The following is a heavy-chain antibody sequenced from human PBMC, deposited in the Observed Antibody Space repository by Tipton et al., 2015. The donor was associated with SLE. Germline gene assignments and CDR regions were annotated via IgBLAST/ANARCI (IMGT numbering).Heavy chain of an antibody. Sequence: TLSLTCTVSGGSISSYYWSWIRQSPGKGLEWIGYIYTSGSTNYNPSLKSRVTISVDTSKNQFSLKLSSVTAADTAVYYCARRASIAAATFDYWGQGTLVTVSS. J-gene: IGHJ4*02. V-gene: IGHV4-4*09. CDR1: GGSISSYY. D-gene: IGHD6-13*01. CDR3: ARRASIAAATFDY. CDR2: IYTSGST.